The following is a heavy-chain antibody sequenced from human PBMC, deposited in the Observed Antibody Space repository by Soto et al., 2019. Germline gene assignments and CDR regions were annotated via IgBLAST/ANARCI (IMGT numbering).Heavy chain of an antibody. Sequence: QVQLVESGGGVVQPGRSLRLSCAASGFTFSSYAMHWVRQAPGKGLDWVAVISYDGSNKYYADSVKGRFTISRDNSKNPLYLQMNSLRADDTAIYYCARADRDGYNYGDYWGQGSLVTVSS. V-gene: IGHV3-30-3*01. CDR3: ARADRDGYNYGDY. D-gene: IGHD5-12*01. J-gene: IGHJ4*02. CDR2: ISYDGSNK. CDR1: GFTFSSYA.